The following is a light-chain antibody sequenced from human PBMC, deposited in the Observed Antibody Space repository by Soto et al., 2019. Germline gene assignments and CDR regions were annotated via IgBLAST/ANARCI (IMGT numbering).Light chain of an antibody. J-gene: IGKJ2*01. CDR2: GAS. CDR1: QSVSSNY. Sequence: EIVLTQSPGTLSLSPGEIATLSCRASQSVSSNYLAWYQQKPGQAPRLLIYGASSRATGIPDRFSGSGSGTDFTLTISRLEPEDFAVYYCQHYGDSPYTFGQGTRLEIK. V-gene: IGKV3-20*01. CDR3: QHYGDSPYT.